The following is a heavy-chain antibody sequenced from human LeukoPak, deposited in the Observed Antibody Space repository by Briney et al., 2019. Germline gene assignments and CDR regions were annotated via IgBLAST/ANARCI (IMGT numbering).Heavy chain of an antibody. V-gene: IGHV3-74*01. CDR3: ARSGHYFDYAFDI. CDR2: INTDGSST. Sequence: GVSLRLSCAASGFTFSSYWMHWVRQAPGKGLVWVSRINTDGSSTSYADSVKGRFTISRDNAKNSLNLQMNSLRAEDTAVYYCARSGHYFDYAFDIWGQGTKVTVSS. CDR1: GFTFSSYW. J-gene: IGHJ3*02. D-gene: IGHD3-22*01.